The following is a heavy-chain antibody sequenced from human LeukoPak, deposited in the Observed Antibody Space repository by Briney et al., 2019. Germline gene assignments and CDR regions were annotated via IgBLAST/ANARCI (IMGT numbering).Heavy chain of an antibody. CDR3: ARTTYPLDAFDI. J-gene: IGHJ3*02. Sequence: ASVKVSCKASGYTFTDYYLHWVRQAPGQGLEWMGWINPNSGGTNYAQKFQGRVTMTRDTSISTAYMELSRLRSDDTAVYYRARTTYPLDAFDIWGQGTMVTVSS. D-gene: IGHD1-1*01. V-gene: IGHV1-2*02. CDR1: GYTFTDYY. CDR2: INPNSGGT.